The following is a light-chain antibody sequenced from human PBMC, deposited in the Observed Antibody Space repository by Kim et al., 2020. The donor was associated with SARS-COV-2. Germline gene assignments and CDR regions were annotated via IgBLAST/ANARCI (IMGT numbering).Light chain of an antibody. CDR1: SSDVGGYNY. V-gene: IGLV2-14*03. CDR2: DVS. Sequence: QSALTQPASVSGSPGQSITISCTGTSSDVGGYNYVSWYQQHPGKVPKLMIFDVSNRPSGVSNRFSGSKSGNTASLTISGLQAEDEADYYCSSYTSSSTLEVFGTGTKVIVL. CDR3: SSYTSSSTLEV. J-gene: IGLJ1*01.